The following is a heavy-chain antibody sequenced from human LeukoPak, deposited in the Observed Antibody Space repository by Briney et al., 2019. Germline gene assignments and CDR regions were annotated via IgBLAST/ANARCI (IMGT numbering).Heavy chain of an antibody. D-gene: IGHD6-13*01. CDR2: ISAYNGNT. V-gene: IGHV1-18*01. Sequence: ASVKVSCKTSGYTFTSYGISWVRQAPGQGLEWMGWISAYNGNTNYAQKLQGRVTMTTDTSTSTAYMELRSLRSDDTAVYYCARGRPTTSIAAAGVNWFDPWGQGTLVTVSS. CDR3: ARGRPTTSIAAAGVNWFDP. J-gene: IGHJ5*02. CDR1: GYTFTSYG.